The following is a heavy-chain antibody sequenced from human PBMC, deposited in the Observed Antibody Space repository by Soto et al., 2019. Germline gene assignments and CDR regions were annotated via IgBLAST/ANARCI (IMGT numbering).Heavy chain of an antibody. CDR2: IKEDGGVT. CDR3: AKGGHIDF. Sequence: EVQLVESGGGLVQPAGSLRLSCAASGFSFSTYWMSWVRQAPGKGLEWVANIKEDGGVTNYVDSVRGRFTISRDNAKTSLYLQMNSLRAEDTAVYYCAKGGHIDFCGQGTLVTVSS. D-gene: IGHD3-16*01. V-gene: IGHV3-7*03. CDR1: GFSFSTYW. J-gene: IGHJ4*02.